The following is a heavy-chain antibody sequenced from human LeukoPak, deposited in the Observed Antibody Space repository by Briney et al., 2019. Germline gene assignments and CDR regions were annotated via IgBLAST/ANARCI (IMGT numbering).Heavy chain of an antibody. D-gene: IGHD2-15*01. CDR1: GGSFTNYY. CDR3: ARAGSAHADFDY. Sequence: SETLSLTCTVSGGSFTNYYWSWIRQPPGKGLEWIGYIYYSGSTNYNPSLKSRATISVDTSKNQLSLKLSSVTAADTAVYYCARAGSAHADFDYWGQGTLVTVSS. J-gene: IGHJ4*02. V-gene: IGHV4-59*01. CDR2: IYYSGST.